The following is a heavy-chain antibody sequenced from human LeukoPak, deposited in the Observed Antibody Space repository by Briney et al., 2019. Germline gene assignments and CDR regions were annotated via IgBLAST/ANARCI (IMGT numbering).Heavy chain of an antibody. CDR1: GYTFTSYA. V-gene: IGHV1-3*01. CDR2: INAGNGNT. D-gene: IGHD2-15*01. Sequence: ASVKVSCKASGYTFTSYAMHWVRQAPGQRLEWMGWINAGNGNTKYSQKFQGRVTITRDTSASTAYMELSSLRSEDTAVYYCARAKIDCSGGSCYQYYFDYWGQGALVTVSS. J-gene: IGHJ4*02. CDR3: ARAKIDCSGGSCYQYYFDY.